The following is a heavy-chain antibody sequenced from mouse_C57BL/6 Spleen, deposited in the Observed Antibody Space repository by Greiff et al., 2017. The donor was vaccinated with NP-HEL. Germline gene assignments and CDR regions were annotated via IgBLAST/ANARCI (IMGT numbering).Heavy chain of an antibody. Sequence: DVHLVESGGGLVKPGGSLKLSCAASGFTFSDYGMHWVRQAPEKGLEWVAYISSGSSTIYYADTVKGRFTISRDNAKNTLFLQMTSLRSEDTAMYYCARQGLYDYDGRFAYWGQGTLVTVSA. D-gene: IGHD2-4*01. V-gene: IGHV5-17*01. CDR2: ISSGSSTI. CDR1: GFTFSDYG. J-gene: IGHJ3*01. CDR3: ARQGLYDYDGRFAY.